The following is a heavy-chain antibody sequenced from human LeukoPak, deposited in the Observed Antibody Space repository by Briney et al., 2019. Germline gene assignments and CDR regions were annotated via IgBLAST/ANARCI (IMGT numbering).Heavy chain of an antibody. V-gene: IGHV3-74*01. D-gene: IGHD6-13*01. CDR1: GFTFTTYW. Sequence: GGSLRLSCAASGFTFTTYWMHWVRQAPGQGLVWVSRINGDASSASYADSVKGRFTISRDNGKNTLYLQMNSLRVEDTAVYYCAKESAAGTSDYWGQGTLVTVSS. CDR3: AKESAAGTSDY. CDR2: INGDASSA. J-gene: IGHJ4*02.